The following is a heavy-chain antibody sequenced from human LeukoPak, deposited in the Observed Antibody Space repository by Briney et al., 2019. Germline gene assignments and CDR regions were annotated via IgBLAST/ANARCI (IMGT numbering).Heavy chain of an antibody. CDR1: GGSISSSSYY. Sequence: SETLSLTCTVSGGSISSSSYYWGWIRQPPGKGLEWIGSIYYSGSTYYNPSLKSRVTISVDTSKDQFSLKLSSVTAADTAVYYCARGSSIVGGTWGQGTLVTVSS. V-gene: IGHV4-39*01. D-gene: IGHD1-26*01. CDR3: ARGSSIVGGT. CDR2: IYYSGST. J-gene: IGHJ5*02.